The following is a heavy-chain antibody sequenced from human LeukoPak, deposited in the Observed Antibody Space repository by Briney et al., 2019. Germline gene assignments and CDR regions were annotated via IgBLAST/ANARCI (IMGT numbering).Heavy chain of an antibody. J-gene: IGHJ6*02. CDR2: IDGRDTAT. CDR1: GFTFRLYA. D-gene: IGHD2-15*01. V-gene: IGHV3-23*05. Sequence: GGSLTLFCAASGFTFRLYAMRCVRRAAGGGREWVASIDGRDTATYYTDPGRGQFTIHQDNSKNMRYLQMKSRRAKATARYYCARSFQCVAAAHGMDVWGQGTTVTVSS. CDR3: ARSFQCVAAAHGMDV.